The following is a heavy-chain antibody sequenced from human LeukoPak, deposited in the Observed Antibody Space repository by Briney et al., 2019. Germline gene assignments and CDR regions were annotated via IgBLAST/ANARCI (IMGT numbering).Heavy chain of an antibody. CDR3: AREAYDFWSGSDY. J-gene: IGHJ4*02. V-gene: IGHV1-69*13. CDR2: IIPIFGTA. Sequence: SVKVSCKVSGLTFSSYAISWVRQAPGQGLEWMGGIIPIFGTANYAQKFQGRVTITADESTSTAYMELSSLRSEDTAVYYCAREAYDFWSGSDYWGQGTLVTVSS. CDR1: GLTFSSYA. D-gene: IGHD3-3*01.